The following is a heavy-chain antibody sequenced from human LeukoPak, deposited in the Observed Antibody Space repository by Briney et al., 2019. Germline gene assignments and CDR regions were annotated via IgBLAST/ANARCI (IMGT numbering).Heavy chain of an antibody. V-gene: IGHV1-2*02. CDR3: ACGGSGSYAVDY. J-gene: IGHJ4*02. CDR2: INPNSGGT. Sequence: ASVKVSCKASGYTFTGYYMHWVRQAPGQGLEWVGWINPNSGGTNYAQKFQGRVTITADESTSTAYMELSSLRSEDTAVYYCACGGSGSYAVDYWGQGTLVTVSS. CDR1: GYTFTGYY. D-gene: IGHD3-10*01.